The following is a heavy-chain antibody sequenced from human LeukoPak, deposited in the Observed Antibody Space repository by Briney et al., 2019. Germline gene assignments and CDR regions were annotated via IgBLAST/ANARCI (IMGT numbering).Heavy chain of an antibody. D-gene: IGHD6-13*01. J-gene: IGHJ3*02. CDR3: ARQSSSSSWYVGDAFDI. V-gene: IGHV4-59*08. CDR1: GGSISSYY. CDR2: IYYSGST. Sequence: SETLSLTCTVSGGSISSYYWSWIRQPPGKGLEWIGYIYYSGSTNYNPSLKSRVTISGDTSKNQFSLKLSSVTAADTAVYYCARQSSSSSWYVGDAFDIWGQGTMVTVSS.